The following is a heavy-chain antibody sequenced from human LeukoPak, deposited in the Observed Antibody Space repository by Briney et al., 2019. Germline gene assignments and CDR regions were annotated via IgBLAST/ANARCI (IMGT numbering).Heavy chain of an antibody. CDR2: IRYDGSNK. CDR3: AKGATVEIPFDP. D-gene: IGHD4-11*01. Sequence: GGSLRLSCAASGFTFSSYGMHWVRQAPGKGLEWVAFIRYDGSNKYYADSVKGRFTISRDNSKNTLYLQMNSLRAGDTAVYYCAKGATVEIPFDPWGQGTLVTVSS. J-gene: IGHJ5*02. CDR1: GFTFSSYG. V-gene: IGHV3-30*02.